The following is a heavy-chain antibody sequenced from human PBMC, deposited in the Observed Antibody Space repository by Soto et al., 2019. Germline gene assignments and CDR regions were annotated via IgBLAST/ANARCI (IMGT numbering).Heavy chain of an antibody. Sequence: QVQLVQSGGEVKKPGSSVRVSCRTSGGTFKNYGFSWVRQAPGQGLEWMGGISPMYGIANYGQIFQGRLTITAGESTNTAYMDLSSLKIEVTAVYSCAGEVGGSGLHLWGQGTQVTVSS. CDR1: GGTFKNYG. CDR3: AGEVGGSGLHL. D-gene: IGHD1-26*01. CDR2: ISPMYGIA. V-gene: IGHV1-69*12. J-gene: IGHJ5*02.